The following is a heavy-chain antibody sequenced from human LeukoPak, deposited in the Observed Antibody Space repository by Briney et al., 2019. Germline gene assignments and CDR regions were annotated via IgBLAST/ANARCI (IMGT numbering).Heavy chain of an antibody. CDR3: ARSAGYSGYDVTIDY. Sequence: TSSETLSLTCTVSGGSISSYYWSWIRQPAGKGLEWIGRIYTSGSTNYNPSLKSRVTISVDTSKNQFSLKLSSVTAADTAVYYCARSAGYSGYDVTIDYWGQGTLVTVSS. V-gene: IGHV4-4*07. CDR1: GGSISSYY. D-gene: IGHD5-12*01. CDR2: IYTSGST. J-gene: IGHJ4*02.